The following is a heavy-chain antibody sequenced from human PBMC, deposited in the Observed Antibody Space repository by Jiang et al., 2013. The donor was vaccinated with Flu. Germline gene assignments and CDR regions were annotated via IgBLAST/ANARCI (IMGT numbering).Heavy chain of an antibody. CDR3: ARLYSSGWRHWYFDL. V-gene: IGHV4-39*07. CDR2: IYYSGST. Sequence: TLSLTCTVSGGSISSSDYYWGWIRQPPGKGLEWIGSIYYSGSTYYNPSLKSRVTISVDTSKNQFSLKLSSVTAADTAVYYCARLYSSGWRHWYFDLWGRGTLVTVSS. CDR1: GGSISSSDYY. D-gene: IGHD6-19*01. J-gene: IGHJ2*01.